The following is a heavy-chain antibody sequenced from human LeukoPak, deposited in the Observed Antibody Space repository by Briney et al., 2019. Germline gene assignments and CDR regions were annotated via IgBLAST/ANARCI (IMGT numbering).Heavy chain of an antibody. D-gene: IGHD2-2*01. J-gene: IGHJ6*02. CDR1: GGSFSGYY. V-gene: IGHV4-34*01. Sequence: KASETLSLTCAVYGGSFSGYYWSWIRQPPGKGLEWIGEINHSGSTNYNPSLKSRVTISVDTSKNQFSLKLSSVTAADTAVYYCARDIVVVPAAIIGYYYYGMGVWGQGTAVTVSS. CDR2: INHSGST. CDR3: ARDIVVVPAAIIGYYYYGMGV.